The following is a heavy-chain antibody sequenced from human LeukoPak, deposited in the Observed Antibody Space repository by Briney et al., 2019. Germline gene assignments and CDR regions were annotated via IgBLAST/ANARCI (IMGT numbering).Heavy chain of an antibody. Sequence: SVKVSCKASGFTFTSSAVQWVRQARGQRLEWIGWIVVGSGNTNYAQKFQERVSITRDMSTSTAYMELSSLRSEDTAVYYCAALNYDSSGYYLQDFDYWGQGTLVTVSS. V-gene: IGHV1-58*01. D-gene: IGHD3-22*01. CDR2: IVVGSGNT. CDR3: AALNYDSSGYYLQDFDY. J-gene: IGHJ4*02. CDR1: GFTFTSSA.